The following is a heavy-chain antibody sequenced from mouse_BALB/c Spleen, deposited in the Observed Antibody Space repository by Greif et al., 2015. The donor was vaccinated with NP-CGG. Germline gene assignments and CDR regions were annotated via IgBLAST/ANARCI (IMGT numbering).Heavy chain of an antibody. CDR1: GFNIKDTY. J-gene: IGHJ1*01. CDR3: ARWDWYFDV. CDR2: IDPANGNT. Sequence: EVQLQQSGAELVKPGASVKLSCTASGFNIKDTYMHWVKQRPEQGLEWIGRIDPANGNTKYDPKFQGKATITADTSSNTAYLQLSSLASEDTAVYYCARWDWYFDVWGAGTTVTVSS. V-gene: IGHV14-3*02.